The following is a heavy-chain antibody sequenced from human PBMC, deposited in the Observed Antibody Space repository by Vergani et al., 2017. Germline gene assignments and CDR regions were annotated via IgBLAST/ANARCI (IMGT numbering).Heavy chain of an antibody. D-gene: IGHD2-15*01. CDR2: IRSKANSYAT. CDR1: GFTFSGSA. CDR3: TRQTCSGGSCYSGY. V-gene: IGHV3-73*01. J-gene: IGHJ4*02. Sequence: EVQLVESGGGLVQPGGSLKLSCAASGFTFSGSAMHWVRQASGKGLEWVGRIRSKANSYATAYAASVKGRFTISRDDSKNTAYLQMNSLKTEDTAVYYCTRQTCSGGSCYSGYWGQGTLVTVSS.